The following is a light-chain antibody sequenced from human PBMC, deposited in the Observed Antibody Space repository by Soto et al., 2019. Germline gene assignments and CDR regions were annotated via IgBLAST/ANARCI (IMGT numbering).Light chain of an antibody. CDR1: QSVSNNY. J-gene: IGKJ1*01. Sequence: EIVLTRSPGTVSLSPGERATLSCRASQSVSNNYLAWYQQKPGQAPRLLIYGASNRATGIPDRLSGSGPGTDFTLTISRLEPEDFAVYYCQQYGSSGTVGQGTKVDIK. V-gene: IGKV3-20*01. CDR3: QQYGSSGT. CDR2: GAS.